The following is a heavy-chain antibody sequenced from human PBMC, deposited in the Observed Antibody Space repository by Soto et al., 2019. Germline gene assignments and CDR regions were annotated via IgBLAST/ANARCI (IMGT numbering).Heavy chain of an antibody. V-gene: IGHV3-74*01. D-gene: IGHD5-12*01. J-gene: IGHJ4*02. Sequence: EVQLVESGGGLVQFGGSLRLSCAASGFTFSSYWMHWVRQVPGKGLVWVSRIKGDGTNTGYADSVKGRFTISRDNVKNPLYLQMNGLRAEDTAVYYCARGLSGYYGFDYSGQGTLVTVSS. CDR1: GFTFSSYW. CDR3: ARGLSGYYGFDY. CDR2: IKGDGTNT.